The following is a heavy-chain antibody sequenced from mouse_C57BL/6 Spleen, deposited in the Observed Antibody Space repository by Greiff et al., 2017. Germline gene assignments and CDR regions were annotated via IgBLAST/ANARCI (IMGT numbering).Heavy chain of an antibody. V-gene: IGHV7-3*01. CDR3: ARFYYPYFDV. J-gene: IGHJ1*03. Sequence: EVKLMESGGGLVQPGGSLSLSCAASGFTFTDYYMSWVRQPPGKALEWLGFIRNKANGYTTEYSASVKGRFTISRDNSQSILYLQMNALRAEDSATYYCARFYYPYFDVWGTGTTVTVSS. CDR2: IRNKANGYTT. CDR1: GFTFTDYY. D-gene: IGHD1-1*01.